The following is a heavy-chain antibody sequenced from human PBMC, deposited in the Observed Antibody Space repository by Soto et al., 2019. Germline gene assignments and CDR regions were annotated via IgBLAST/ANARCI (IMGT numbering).Heavy chain of an antibody. CDR2: IYWDDDK. CDR1: GFSLRTSGVG. D-gene: IGHD3-10*01. CDR3: AHRPITMVRGGWYYFDY. J-gene: IGHJ4*02. Sequence: QITLKESGPTLVKPTQTLTLTCTFSGFSLRTSGVGVGWIRQPPGKALEWLALIYWDDDKRYSPSLKSRLTITKDTSKNQVVLTMTNMDPVDTATYYCAHRPITMVRGGWYYFDYWGQGTLVTVSS. V-gene: IGHV2-5*02.